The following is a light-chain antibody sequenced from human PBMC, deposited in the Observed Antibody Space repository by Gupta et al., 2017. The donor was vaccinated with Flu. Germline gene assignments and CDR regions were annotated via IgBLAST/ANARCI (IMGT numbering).Light chain of an antibody. CDR1: SSDVGSYNL. CDR2: EGS. V-gene: IGLV2-23*01. J-gene: IGLJ2*01. CDR3: CSYAGSSNVV. Sequence: QSALTQPASGSGSPGQSITISCTGTSSDVGSYNLVSWYQQHPGKAPNLMIYEGSKRPSGVSNRFSGSKSGNTASLTISGLQADDEADYYCCSYAGSSNVVFGGGTKLTVL.